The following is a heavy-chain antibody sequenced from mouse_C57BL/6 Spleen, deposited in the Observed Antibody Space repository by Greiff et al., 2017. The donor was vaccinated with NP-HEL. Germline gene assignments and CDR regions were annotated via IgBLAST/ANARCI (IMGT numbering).Heavy chain of an antibody. V-gene: IGHV1-69*01. CDR1: GYTFTSYW. J-gene: IGHJ1*03. D-gene: IGHD1-1*01. CDR3: ARSDYYYGSLYWYFDV. CDR2: IDPSDSYT. Sequence: QVQLQQPGAELVMPGASVKLSCKASGYTFTSYWMHWVKQRPGQGLEWIGEIDPSDSYTNYNQKFKGKSTLTVDKSSSTAYMQLSSLTSEDSAVYYCARSDYYYGSLYWYFDVWGTGTTVTVSS.